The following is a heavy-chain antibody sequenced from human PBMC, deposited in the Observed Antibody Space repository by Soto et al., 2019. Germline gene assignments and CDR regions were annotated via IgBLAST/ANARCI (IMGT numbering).Heavy chain of an antibody. J-gene: IGHJ6*02. V-gene: IGHV4-4*07. Sequence: SETLSLTCTVSGGSISSYYWSWIRQPAGKGPEWIGRIYTSGNNNYNPSLKSRVTMSVDTSKNQFSLKLSSVTAADTAVYYCARDLGTYDFWSGYFNGMDVWGQGTTVTVSS. CDR3: ARDLGTYDFWSGYFNGMDV. CDR2: IYTSGNN. CDR1: GGSISSYY. D-gene: IGHD3-3*01.